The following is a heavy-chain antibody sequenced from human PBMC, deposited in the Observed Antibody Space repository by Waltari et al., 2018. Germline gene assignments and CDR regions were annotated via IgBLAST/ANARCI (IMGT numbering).Heavy chain of an antibody. Sequence: QVQLQESGPRLVKPSETLSLICSVSGHSITSDYYWPWLRQSPEKGLEWIGTIHHRGSAYYSPSLKSRVTLSVDTSKNQFYLRVTSLTAADTAMYFCARAEGVAAGGKAYNYFDSWGQGTLVTVSS. CDR3: ARAEGVAAGGKAYNYFDS. CDR2: IHHRGSA. J-gene: IGHJ5*01. CDR1: GHSITSDYY. V-gene: IGHV4-38-2*02. D-gene: IGHD6-13*01.